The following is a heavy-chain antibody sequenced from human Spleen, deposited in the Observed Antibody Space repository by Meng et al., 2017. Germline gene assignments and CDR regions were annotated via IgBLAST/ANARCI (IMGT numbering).Heavy chain of an antibody. J-gene: IGHJ5*02. V-gene: IGHV1-18*01. CDR3: ARDAVRHSSGYFLSGFDL. D-gene: IGHD3-22*01. Sequence: QALLLQSGAEVKKPGASVWISCKAYGYTSASYGISWFRQAPGQGLEWMGWFVSNADTYPAQKFQGRVTMTRDTHTSTDFMELRSLRFDDTAVYYCARDAVRHSSGYFLSGFDLWGQGTLVTVSS. CDR1: GYTSASYG. CDR2: FVSNADT.